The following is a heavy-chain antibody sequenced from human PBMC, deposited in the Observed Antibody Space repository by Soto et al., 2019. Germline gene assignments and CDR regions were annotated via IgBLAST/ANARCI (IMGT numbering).Heavy chain of an antibody. J-gene: IGHJ5*02. CDR3: ATVATNSYNWLDP. CDR1: GFTFSTFW. V-gene: IGHV3-74*01. CDR2: INTDGSKT. Sequence: EVQLVESGGTLVQPGGSLRLSCAASGFTFSTFWMHWVRQAPGKGLVWVSRINTDGSKTTYAASVKGRFTISRDNAKNTVYRQMDSLRAEDTAVYYCATVATNSYNWLDPWGQGTLVTVSS. D-gene: IGHD5-12*01.